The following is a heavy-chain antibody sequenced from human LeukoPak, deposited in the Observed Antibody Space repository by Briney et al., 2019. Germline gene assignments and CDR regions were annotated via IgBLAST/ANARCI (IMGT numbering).Heavy chain of an antibody. D-gene: IGHD1-14*01. J-gene: IGHJ4*02. Sequence: PSETLSLTCTVSGYSISNGYYWGWIRQPPGKGLEWIGIIYHSGSTYYNPSLTSRVTISVDTSKNQFSLKLSSVTAADTAVYYCARGPGRGRVDYWGQGTLVTVSS. CDR2: IYHSGST. V-gene: IGHV4-38-2*02. CDR3: ARGPGRGRVDY. CDR1: GYSISNGYY.